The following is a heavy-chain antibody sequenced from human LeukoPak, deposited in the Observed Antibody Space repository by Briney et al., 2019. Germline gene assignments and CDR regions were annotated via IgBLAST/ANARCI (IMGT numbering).Heavy chain of an antibody. CDR1: GFTFSDYH. Sequence: GGSLRLSCAASGFTFSDYHMSWIRQVPGKGLEWVSYVSSSGGTTSYADSVKGRFTISRDNAKSSLFLHMNSLRAEDTAIYYCVRDSYYAFDIWGQGTVVAVSS. J-gene: IGHJ3*02. CDR3: VRDSYYAFDI. D-gene: IGHD2-8*01. V-gene: IGHV3-11*01. CDR2: VSSSGGTT.